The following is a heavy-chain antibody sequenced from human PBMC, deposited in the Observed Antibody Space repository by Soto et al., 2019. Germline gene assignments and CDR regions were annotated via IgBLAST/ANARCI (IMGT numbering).Heavy chain of an antibody. D-gene: IGHD3-9*01. J-gene: IGHJ4*02. CDR2: ISGSGGST. CDR1: GFTFSSYA. V-gene: IGHV3-23*01. CDR3: AKDWYYDILTGSRPRDY. Sequence: GGSLRLSCAASGFTFSSYAMSWVRQAPGKGLEWVSAISGSGGSTYYADSVKGRFTISRDNSKNTLYLQMNSLRAEDTAVYYCAKDWYYDILTGSRPRDYWGQGTLVTVSS.